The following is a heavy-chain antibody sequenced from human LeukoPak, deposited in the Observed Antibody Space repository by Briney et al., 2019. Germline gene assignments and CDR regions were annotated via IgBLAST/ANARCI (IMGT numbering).Heavy chain of an antibody. Sequence: SETLSLTCTVSGGSISSGGYSWSWIRQHPGQGLEWIGYIYYSGSTYYNPSLKSRVTISVDTSKNQFSLKLSSVTAADTAVYYCAASIVVVTADDAFDIWGQGTMVTVSS. J-gene: IGHJ3*02. CDR3: AASIVVVTADDAFDI. D-gene: IGHD2-21*02. V-gene: IGHV4-31*03. CDR2: IYYSGST. CDR1: GGSISSGGYS.